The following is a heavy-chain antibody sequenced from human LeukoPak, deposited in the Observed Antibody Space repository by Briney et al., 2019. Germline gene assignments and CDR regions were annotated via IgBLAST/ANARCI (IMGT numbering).Heavy chain of an antibody. CDR2: ISAYNGNT. Sequence: ASVKVSCRASDYTFTSYGISWVRQAPGQGLEWMGWISAYNGNTNYAQKLQGRVTMTTDTSTSTAYMELRSLRSDGTAVYYCTRDESGTRRGWFEYWGQGTLVTVSS. CDR1: DYTFTSYG. V-gene: IGHV1-18*01. CDR3: TRDESGTRRGWFEY. J-gene: IGHJ5*01.